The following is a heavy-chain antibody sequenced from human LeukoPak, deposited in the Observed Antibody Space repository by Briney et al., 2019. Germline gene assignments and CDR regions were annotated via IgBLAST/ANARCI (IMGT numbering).Heavy chain of an antibody. CDR2: ISGYNGNT. CDR1: GYTFSTYD. D-gene: IGHD3-9*01. Sequence: GASVKLSCTTSGYTFSTYDITWVRQAPGQGLEWMGWISGYNGNTNYADNVQGRVTMTTDTSTSTAYLQMKSLRADDTAVYYCARACTDYNFLTGYYTGPFDFWGQGTLVTVSS. CDR3: ARACTDYNFLTGYYTGPFDF. V-gene: IGHV1-18*01. J-gene: IGHJ4*02.